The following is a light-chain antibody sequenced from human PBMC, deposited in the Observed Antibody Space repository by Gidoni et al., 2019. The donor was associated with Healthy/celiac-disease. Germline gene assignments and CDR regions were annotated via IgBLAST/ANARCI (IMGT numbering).Light chain of an antibody. CDR2: GKN. CDR3: NSRDSSANLEV. J-gene: IGLJ1*01. CDR1: SLRSYY. Sequence: SSELTQDPDVSVALGQTVRITCQGDSLRSYYASWYQQKPGQAPVLVIYGKNNRPSGIPDRFSGSSSGNTASLTIPGAQAEDEADYYFNSRDSSANLEVFGTGPKVTVL. V-gene: IGLV3-19*01.